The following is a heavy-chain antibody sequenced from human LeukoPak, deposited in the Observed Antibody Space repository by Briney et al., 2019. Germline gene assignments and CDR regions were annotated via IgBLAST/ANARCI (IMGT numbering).Heavy chain of an antibody. CDR1: GGSISSSSYY. J-gene: IGHJ4*02. D-gene: IGHD5-18*01. Sequence: SEALSLTCTVSGGSISSSSYYWGWIRQPPGKGLEWIGSIYYSGSTYYNPSLKSRVTISVDTSKNQFSLKLSSVTAADTAVYYCARAGMDTAIVDYWGQGTLVTVSS. CDR2: IYYSGST. CDR3: ARAGMDTAIVDY. V-gene: IGHV4-39*01.